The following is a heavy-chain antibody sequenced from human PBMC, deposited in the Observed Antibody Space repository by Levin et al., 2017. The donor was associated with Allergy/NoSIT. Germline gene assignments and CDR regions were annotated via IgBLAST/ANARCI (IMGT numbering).Heavy chain of an antibody. CDR3: ARESRGLFDQRYCSGGSCYSESYFDY. CDR1: GFTFSSYG. D-gene: IGHD2-15*01. Sequence: PGGSLRLSCAASGFTFSSYGMHWVRQAPGKGLEWVAVIWYDGSNKYYADSVKGRFTISRDNSKNTLYLQMNSLRAEDTAVYYCARESRGLFDQRYCSGGSCYSESYFDYWGQGTLVTVSS. CDR2: IWYDGSNK. J-gene: IGHJ4*02. V-gene: IGHV3-33*01.